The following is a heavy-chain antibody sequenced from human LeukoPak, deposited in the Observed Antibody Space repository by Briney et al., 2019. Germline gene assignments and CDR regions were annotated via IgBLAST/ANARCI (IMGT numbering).Heavy chain of an antibody. D-gene: IGHD1-26*01. CDR1: GYTFTTYD. CDR2: ISPYNGVT. CDR3: ARDSTPRYSGSQGSNDY. J-gene: IGHJ4*02. Sequence: GASVKVSCKASGYTFTTYDIYWVRQAPGQGLEWMGWISPYNGVTHYAQKLQGRVTMTTDTSTSTAYMEVRSLRSDDTAVYYCARDSTPRYSGSQGSNDYWGQGTLVTVSS. V-gene: IGHV1-18*01.